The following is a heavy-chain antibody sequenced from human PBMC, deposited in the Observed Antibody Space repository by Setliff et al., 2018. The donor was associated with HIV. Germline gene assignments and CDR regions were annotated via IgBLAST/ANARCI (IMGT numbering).Heavy chain of an antibody. Sequence: GASVKVSSKASGYTFTSYGINWVRQAAGQGLEWMGWMNPDSRNTGYAQRFEGSVTMTWDTSISTAYMELNNVKFEDTAIYYCARARTDYYDRRRRSHYYIDVWARGATVTVSS. CDR2: MNPDSRNT. CDR1: GYTFTSYG. CDR3: ARARTDYYDRRRRSHYYIDV. D-gene: IGHD3-22*01. J-gene: IGHJ6*03. V-gene: IGHV1-8*02.